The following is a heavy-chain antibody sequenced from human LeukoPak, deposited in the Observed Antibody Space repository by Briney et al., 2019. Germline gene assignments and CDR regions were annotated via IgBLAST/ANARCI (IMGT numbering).Heavy chain of an antibody. CDR1: GGSISGYSYY. V-gene: IGHV4-39*01. CDR2: MYHNGST. CDR3: ARQKVLRYFDWLLYFDY. D-gene: IGHD3-9*01. Sequence: SETLSLTCTVSGGSISGYSYYWGWIRQPPGKGLEWIGSMYHNGSTYYNPSLKSRVTISVDTSKNQFSLKLSSVTAADTAVYYCARQKVLRYFDWLLYFDYWGQGTLVTVSS. J-gene: IGHJ4*02.